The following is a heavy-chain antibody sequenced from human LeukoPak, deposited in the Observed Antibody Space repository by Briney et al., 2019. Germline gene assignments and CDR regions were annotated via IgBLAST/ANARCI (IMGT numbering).Heavy chain of an antibody. J-gene: IGHJ4*02. CDR3: AKPSGSGVDY. V-gene: IGHV3-30*02. D-gene: IGHD1-26*01. CDR1: GFVFDDYD. Sequence: PGGSLRLSCGASGFVFDDYDMHWVRQAPGKGLEWVAFIRSDGYHTYYTDSVKGRFIITRDNFKNTFYLQMNSLRLEDMAVYYCAKPSGSGVDYWGRGTRVTVSS. CDR2: IRSDGYHT.